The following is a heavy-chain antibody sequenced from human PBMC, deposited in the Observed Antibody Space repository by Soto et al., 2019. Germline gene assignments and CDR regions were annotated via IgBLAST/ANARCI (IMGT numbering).Heavy chain of an antibody. J-gene: IGHJ5*02. D-gene: IGHD2-2*02. CDR1: GYTFTSYD. Sequence: ASVKVSCKASGYTFTSYDINWVRQATGQGLEWMGWMNPNSGNTGYAQKFQGRVTMTRNTSISTAYMELSSLRSEDTAVYYCARGQPHCSSTGCYIFLGAEQDLNWFDPWGQGTLVTVSS. CDR2: MNPNSGNT. CDR3: ARGQPHCSSTGCYIFLGAEQDLNWFDP. V-gene: IGHV1-8*01.